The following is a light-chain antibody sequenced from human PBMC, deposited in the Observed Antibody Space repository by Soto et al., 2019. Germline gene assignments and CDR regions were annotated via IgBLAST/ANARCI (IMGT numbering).Light chain of an antibody. CDR2: KAS. CDR3: QQYNSQWT. Sequence: DIQRTQSPSTLSASVGDRVIMTCRASQSISSWLAWYQQKPGRAPKLLIYKASSLESGVPSRFSGSGSGTEFTLTISSLQPDDFATYYCQQYNSQWTFGQGTKVDI. CDR1: QSISSW. V-gene: IGKV1-5*03. J-gene: IGKJ1*01.